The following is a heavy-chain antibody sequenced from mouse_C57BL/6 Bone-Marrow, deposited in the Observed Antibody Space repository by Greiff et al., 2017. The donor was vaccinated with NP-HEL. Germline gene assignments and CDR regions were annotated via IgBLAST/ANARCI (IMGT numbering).Heavy chain of an antibody. CDR2: IYPSDSET. V-gene: IGHV1-61*01. J-gene: IGHJ3*01. CDR3: ARLGQLRLPLAY. Sequence: QVQLQQPGAELVRPGSSVKLSCKASGYTFTSYWMDWVKQRPGQGLEWIGNIYPSDSETHYNQKFKDKATLTVDKSSSTAYMQLSSLTSEASAVYYCARLGQLRLPLAYWGQGTLVTVSA. D-gene: IGHD3-2*02. CDR1: GYTFTSYW.